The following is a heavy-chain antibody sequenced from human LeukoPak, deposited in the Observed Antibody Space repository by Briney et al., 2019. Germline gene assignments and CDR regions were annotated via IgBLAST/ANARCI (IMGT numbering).Heavy chain of an antibody. J-gene: IGHJ6*02. Sequence: SVKVSCKASGGTFSIYAISWVRQAPGQGLEWMGGIIPIFGTANYAQKFQGRVTITADESTSTAYMELSSLRSEDTAVYYCAIRRAPRYSYGPHYGMDVWGQGTTVTVSS. CDR3: AIRRAPRYSYGPHYGMDV. V-gene: IGHV1-69*13. CDR1: GGTFSIYA. CDR2: IIPIFGTA. D-gene: IGHD5-18*01.